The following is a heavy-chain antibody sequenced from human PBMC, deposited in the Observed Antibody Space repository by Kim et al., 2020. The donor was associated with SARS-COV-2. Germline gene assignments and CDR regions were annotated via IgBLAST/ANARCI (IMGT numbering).Heavy chain of an antibody. CDR3: ARGSLLAYYLDY. D-gene: IGHD2-21*01. Sequence: YADSVKGRFTISRDNAKNSLYLQMNSLRAEDTAVYYCARGSLLAYYLDYWGQGTLVTVSS. V-gene: IGHV3-21*01. J-gene: IGHJ4*02.